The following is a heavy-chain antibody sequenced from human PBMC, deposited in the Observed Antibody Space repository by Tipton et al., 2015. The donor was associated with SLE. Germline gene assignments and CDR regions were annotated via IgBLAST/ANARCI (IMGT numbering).Heavy chain of an antibody. J-gene: IGHJ4*02. V-gene: IGHV3-9*01. CDR3: AKAQRRTGTFDY. Sequence: SLRLSCAASGFTFDDYAMHWVRQAPGKGLEWVSGISWHSGSIGYADSVKGRLTISRDNAKNSLYLQMNSLRAEDTALYYCAKAQRRTGTFDYWGQGTLVTVSS. CDR2: ISWHSGSI. CDR1: GFTFDDYA. D-gene: IGHD3/OR15-3a*01.